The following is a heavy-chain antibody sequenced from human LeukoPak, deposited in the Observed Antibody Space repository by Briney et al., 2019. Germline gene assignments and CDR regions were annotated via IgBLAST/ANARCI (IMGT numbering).Heavy chain of an antibody. CDR2: INPSGGST. Sequence: ASVKVSCKASGYISTNYHMHWVRQAPGQGLEWMGIINPSGGSTNYAQKFQGRVTVTRDMSTSTVYMELSSLISEDTAVYYCAKYGHSPYFDDWGQGTLVTVSS. CDR3: AKYGHSPYFDD. D-gene: IGHD4-17*01. J-gene: IGHJ4*02. V-gene: IGHV1-46*01. CDR1: GYISTNYH.